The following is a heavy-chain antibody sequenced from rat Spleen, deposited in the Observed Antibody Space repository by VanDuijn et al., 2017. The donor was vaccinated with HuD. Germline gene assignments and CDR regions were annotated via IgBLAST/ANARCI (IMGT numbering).Heavy chain of an antibody. D-gene: IGHD1-10*01. CDR3: TKGGNYDFDY. CDR2: ISYEGSST. Sequence: EVQLVESGGDLVQPGRSLKLSCVASGFTFSDYHMAWVRQAPKKGLEWVASISYEGSSTYYGDSVKGRFTISRDNAKSTLYLQMNSLRSEDTATYYCTKGGNYDFDYWGQGVMVTVSS. CDR1: GFTFSDYH. J-gene: IGHJ2*01. V-gene: IGHV5-22*01.